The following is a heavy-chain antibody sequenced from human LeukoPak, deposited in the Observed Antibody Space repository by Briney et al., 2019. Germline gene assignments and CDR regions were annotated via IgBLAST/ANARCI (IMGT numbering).Heavy chain of an antibody. CDR3: ARLQFLEWFYDY. J-gene: IGHJ4*02. V-gene: IGHV4-39*01. D-gene: IGHD3-3*01. CDR2: IYYSGST. CDR1: GGSISSSSYY. Sequence: SETLSLTCTVSGGSISSSSYYWGWIRQPPGKGLEWIGSIYYSGSTYYNPSLKSRVTISVDTSKNQFSLKLSSVTAADTAVYYCARLQFLEWFYDYWGQGTLVTVSS.